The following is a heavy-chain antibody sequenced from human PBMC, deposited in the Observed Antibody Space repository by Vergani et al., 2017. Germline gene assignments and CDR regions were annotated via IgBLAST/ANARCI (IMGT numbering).Heavy chain of an antibody. CDR1: GFRFSNYW. Sequence: EVEVVESGGGLVQPGGSLRLPCAASGFRFSNYWTHWLRKAPGKGLEWGAAIKGDGSAKQYVESVKGRITISRDNAKSSLYQQMNSLRVADTAVYYCAVGSPVGSYWGQGTLVTVSS. CDR3: AVGSPVGSY. V-gene: IGHV3-7*01. CDR2: IKGDGSAK. J-gene: IGHJ4*02. D-gene: IGHD1-26*01.